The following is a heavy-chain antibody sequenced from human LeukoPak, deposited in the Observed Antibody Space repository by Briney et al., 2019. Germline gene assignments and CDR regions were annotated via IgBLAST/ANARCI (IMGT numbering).Heavy chain of an antibody. D-gene: IGHD3-10*01. CDR1: GGSPSRGSYY. V-gene: IGHV4-39*01. Sequence: ETPSLTSALSGGSPSRGSYYSGSARHPRRNWLEWIGRLYYTGTTYNNPSRKSRATTSVDTSKSQLSLKLSSVTAADTAVYYCARHPRTQGWFGETLYYFYYMDVWGKGTTVTVSS. CDR3: ARHPRTQGWFGETLYYFYYMDV. CDR2: LYYTGTT. J-gene: IGHJ6*03.